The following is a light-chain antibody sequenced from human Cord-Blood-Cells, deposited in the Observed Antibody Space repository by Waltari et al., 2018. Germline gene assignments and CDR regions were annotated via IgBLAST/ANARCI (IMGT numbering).Light chain of an antibody. V-gene: IGKV1-39*01. Sequence: DIQMPQSPSSLSASVGDRATITCRSSQSISSYLNWYQQKPGHAPKLLIYAASSLQSGVPSRFSGSGSGTDFTLTISSLQPEGFAPDYCQQRDSTPARTFGGGSKVEIK. CDR3: QQRDSTPART. CDR1: QSISSY. CDR2: AAS. J-gene: IGKJ4*01.